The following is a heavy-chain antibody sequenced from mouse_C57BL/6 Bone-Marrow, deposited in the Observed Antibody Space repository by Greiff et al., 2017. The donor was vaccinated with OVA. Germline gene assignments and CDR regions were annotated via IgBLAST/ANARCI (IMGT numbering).Heavy chain of an antibody. J-gene: IGHJ2*01. CDR2: IDPTNDYT. CDR3: TRGYYFDY. Sequence: VQLQQSGAELVRPGASVKMSCKASGYTFTSYTIHWVKQRPGQGLEWIGYIDPTNDYTNYNQKFKGKATLTADKSSSTAYMQLSSLTSEDSAVYYCTRGYYFDYWGQGTTLTVSS. V-gene: IGHV1-4*01. CDR1: GYTFTSYT.